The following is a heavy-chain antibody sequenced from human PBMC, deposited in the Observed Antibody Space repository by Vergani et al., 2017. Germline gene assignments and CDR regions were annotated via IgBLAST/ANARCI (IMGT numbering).Heavy chain of an antibody. CDR3: ATGAGPFDI. CDR1: GYSIVSGFY. J-gene: IGHJ4*02. V-gene: IGHV4-38-2*01. CDR2: IYQTGIA. D-gene: IGHD1-1*01. Sequence: QVRLEESGPGLVKPSETLSLPCSVSGYSIVSGFYWGWIRQPPGRGLEWIGSIYQTGIAYYNPSLKSRVTVSVDTSMNQVSLKLNSVTAADTAVYYCATGAGPFDIWGQGTLVTVSS.